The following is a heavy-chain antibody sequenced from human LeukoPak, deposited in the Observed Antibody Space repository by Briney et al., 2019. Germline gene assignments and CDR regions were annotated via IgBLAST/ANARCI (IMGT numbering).Heavy chain of an antibody. CDR3: ANEWLHISGTYKANN. V-gene: IGHV3-30*02. CDR2: ILNDGTNK. CDR1: GFTFSSYG. J-gene: IGHJ4*02. Sequence: GGSPRLSCAASGFTFSSYGMHWVRQAPGKGLEWVAFILNDGTNKYHADSVKGRFTVSRDNSKNTLYLQMNSLRTEDSAVYYCANEWLHISGTYKANNWGQGTLVTVSS. D-gene: IGHD3-10*01.